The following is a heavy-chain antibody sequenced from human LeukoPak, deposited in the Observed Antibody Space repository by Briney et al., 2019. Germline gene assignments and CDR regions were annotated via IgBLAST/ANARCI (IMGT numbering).Heavy chain of an antibody. J-gene: IGHJ4*02. Sequence: SETLSLTCTVSGGSISSYYWSWIRQPPGKGLEWIGHIYYSGSTNYNPSLRSRVTISVDTSKNQFSLKLSSVTAADTAVYYCARGLMATINYFDYWGQGTLVTVSS. CDR1: GGSISSYY. D-gene: IGHD5-24*01. CDR2: IYYSGST. CDR3: ARGLMATINYFDY. V-gene: IGHV4-59*01.